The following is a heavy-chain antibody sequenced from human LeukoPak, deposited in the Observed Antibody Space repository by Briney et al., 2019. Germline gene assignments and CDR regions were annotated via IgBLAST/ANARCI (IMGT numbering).Heavy chain of an antibody. CDR1: GGTFSSYT. J-gene: IGHJ4*02. D-gene: IGHD5-18*01. V-gene: IGHV1-69*04. Sequence: SVKLSCKASGGTFSSYTISWVRQAPGQGLEWMGRIIPILGIANYAPKFQGRVTITADKSTSTAYMELSSLRSEDTAVYYCARDGGASGYSYGYTPLDYWGQGTLVTVSS. CDR2: IIPILGIA. CDR3: ARDGGASGYSYGYTPLDY.